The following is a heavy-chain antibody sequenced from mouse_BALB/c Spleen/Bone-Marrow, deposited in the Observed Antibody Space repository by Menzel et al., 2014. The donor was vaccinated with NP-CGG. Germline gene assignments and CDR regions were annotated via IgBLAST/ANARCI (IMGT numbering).Heavy chain of an antibody. D-gene: IGHD1-1*01. V-gene: IGHV14-3*02. CDR2: IDPASGNT. Sequence: VQLQQSGAELVKPGASVKLSCTASGFNIKDTYIHWVIQRPEQGLEWIGRIDPASGNTKYDPKFQGKATVTADTSSNKASLQRSSLTSQVTAVYYSARARRDSYYVSYWGQETLFTVTA. CDR3: ARARRDSYYVSY. J-gene: IGHJ3*01. CDR1: GFNIKDTY.